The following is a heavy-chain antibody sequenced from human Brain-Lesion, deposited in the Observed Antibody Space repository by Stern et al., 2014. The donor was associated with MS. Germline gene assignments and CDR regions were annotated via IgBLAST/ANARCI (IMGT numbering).Heavy chain of an antibody. J-gene: IGHJ4*02. Sequence: EVQLLESGGGLVQPGGSLRLSCAASGFPFSNSWMHWVRQAPGKGLVWVSRINRDGSTTTYADSVKGRFTISRDNAKNTLYLQMSSLRAEDTAVYYCTILSGPYDHWGQGTLVTVSS. CDR3: TILSGPYDH. CDR1: GFPFSNSW. D-gene: IGHD3-10*01. V-gene: IGHV3-74*02. CDR2: INRDGSTT.